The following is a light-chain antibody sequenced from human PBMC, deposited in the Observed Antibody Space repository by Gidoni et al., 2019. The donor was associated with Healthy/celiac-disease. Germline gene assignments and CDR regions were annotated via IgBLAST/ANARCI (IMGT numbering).Light chain of an antibody. J-gene: IGKJ1*01. CDR3: QQSYSTPQT. CDR2: AAS. V-gene: IGKV1-39*01. Sequence: DIQIPQSPSSLSASVGDRVTITCRASQSISSYLNWYQQKPGKAPKLLIYAASSLQSGVPSRFSGSGSGTDFTLTISRLQPEDFATYYCQQSYSTPQTFGQXTKVEIK. CDR1: QSISSY.